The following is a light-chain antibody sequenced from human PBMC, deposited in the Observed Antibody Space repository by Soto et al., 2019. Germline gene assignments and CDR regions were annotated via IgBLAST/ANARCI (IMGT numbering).Light chain of an antibody. Sequence: EIVLTQSPGTLSLSPGERATLSCRASQSVSSSYLGWYQQKPGQAPRLLIYDASSSATGVPDRFSGGGSGTDFTLTISRLEPEDFAVYYCQHYAMSPPFTFGPGTKVDIK. V-gene: IGKV3-20*01. CDR1: QSVSSSY. CDR2: DAS. J-gene: IGKJ3*01. CDR3: QHYAMSPPFT.